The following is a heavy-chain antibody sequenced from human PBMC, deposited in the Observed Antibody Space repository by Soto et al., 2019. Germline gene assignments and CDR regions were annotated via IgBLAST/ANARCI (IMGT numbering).Heavy chain of an antibody. Sequence: EVQLVESGGGVVQPGGSLRLSCAASGFAFSAYYMTWVRQAPGKGLEWVAKIKKDGSEKYYAGSGNGRFIISRDDAKNLLFLQMNSLRVEDTAVYYCAREKRANGYFDYWGQGTPVSVSA. CDR3: AREKRANGYFDY. J-gene: IGHJ4*02. V-gene: IGHV3-7*01. CDR1: GFAFSAYY. CDR2: IKKDGSEK.